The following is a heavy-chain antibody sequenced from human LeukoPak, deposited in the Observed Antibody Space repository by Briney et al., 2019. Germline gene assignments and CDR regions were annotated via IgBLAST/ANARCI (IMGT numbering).Heavy chain of an antibody. CDR1: GFTSASSA. CDR2: IVVGSGNT. D-gene: IGHD1-26*01. CDR3: VAGTRVAGATWGLDY. J-gene: IGHJ4*02. Sequence: GTSVKVSCKTSGFTSASSAMQWVRQARGQRLEWIGWIVVGSGNTNYAQKLQERVTVTRDMSTGTAYMELSSLRSEDTAVYYCVAGTRVAGATWGLDYWGQGTLVTVSS. V-gene: IGHV1-58*02.